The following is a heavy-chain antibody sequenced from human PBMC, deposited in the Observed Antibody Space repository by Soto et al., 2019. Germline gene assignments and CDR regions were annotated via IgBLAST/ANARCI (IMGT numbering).Heavy chain of an antibody. J-gene: IGHJ6*02. CDR1: GGSISSGDYY. Sequence: KPSETLSLTCTVSGGSISSGDYYWSWIRQPPGKGLEWIGYIYYSGSTYYNPSLKSRVTISVDTSKNQFSLKLSSVTAADTAVYYCARARYYYGSGSLGYYYYGMDVWGQGTTVTVSS. CDR2: IYYSGST. V-gene: IGHV4-30-4*01. D-gene: IGHD3-10*01. CDR3: ARARYYYGSGSLGYYYYGMDV.